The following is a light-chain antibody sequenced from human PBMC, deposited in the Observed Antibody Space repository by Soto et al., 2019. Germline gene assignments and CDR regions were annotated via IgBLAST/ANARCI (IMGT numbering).Light chain of an antibody. Sequence: DIQMTQSPSTLSASVGDRVTITCRASESISIWLAWYQQKPGKAPKLLIYKASSLESGVPSRFSGSGSGTEFTLTISSLQPDDFATYYCQQYNSYSLTFGGGTKVEIK. CDR3: QQYNSYSLT. V-gene: IGKV1-5*03. CDR1: ESISIW. J-gene: IGKJ4*01. CDR2: KAS.